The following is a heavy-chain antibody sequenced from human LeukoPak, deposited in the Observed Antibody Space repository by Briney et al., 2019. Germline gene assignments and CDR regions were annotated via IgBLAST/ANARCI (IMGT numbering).Heavy chain of an antibody. Sequence: PGGSLRLSCAASGFTFSSYSMHWVRQAPGKGLEWVSSICSSSSYIYYADSVKGRFTISRDNAKNSLYLQMNSLRAEDTAVYYCARDLCSSTGCYAEPPFYYYGMDVWGKGTTVTVSS. V-gene: IGHV3-21*01. J-gene: IGHJ6*04. CDR3: ARDLCSSTGCYAEPPFYYYGMDV. CDR1: GFTFSSYS. CDR2: ICSSSSYI. D-gene: IGHD2-2*01.